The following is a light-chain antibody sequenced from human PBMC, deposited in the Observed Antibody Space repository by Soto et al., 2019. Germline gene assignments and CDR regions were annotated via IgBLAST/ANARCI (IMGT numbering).Light chain of an antibody. J-gene: IGKJ1*01. CDR2: KAS. Sequence: DIQRTQSPSSVSASVGDRVTITCRASQGISSWLAWYQQKPGKDPKLLIYKASTLKSGVPSRFSGSGSGTEFTLTISSLQPDDFATYYCQHYNSYSEAFGQGTKV. V-gene: IGKV1-5*03. CDR1: QGISSW. CDR3: QHYNSYSEA.